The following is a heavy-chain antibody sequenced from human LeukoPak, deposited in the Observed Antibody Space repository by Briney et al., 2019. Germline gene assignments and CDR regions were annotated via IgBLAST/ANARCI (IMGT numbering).Heavy chain of an antibody. Sequence: ASVKVSCKASGYTFTSYYMHRVRQAPGQGLEWMGIINPSGGSTGYAQKFQGRVTMTRDMSTSTVYMELSSLRSEDTAVYYCARDPYLRYYYMDVWGKGTTVTVSS. D-gene: IGHD2-21*01. CDR3: ARDPYLRYYYMDV. CDR2: INPSGGST. J-gene: IGHJ6*03. V-gene: IGHV1-46*01. CDR1: GYTFTSYY.